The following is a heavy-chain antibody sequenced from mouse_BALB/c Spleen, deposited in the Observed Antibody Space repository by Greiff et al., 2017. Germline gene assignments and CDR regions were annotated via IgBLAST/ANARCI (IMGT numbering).Heavy chain of an antibody. Sequence: EVQLVESGGGLVKPGGSLKLSCAASGFTFSSYFMSWVRQNPEKRLEWVASISSCGSTFYPDSVKGRSTTFRDNARNNLYRHMSSLRSEDTAVYYSARGRGGNYYFDDWGQGTTLTVSS. CDR3: ARGRGGNYYFDD. J-gene: IGHJ2*01. V-gene: IGHV5-6-5*01. D-gene: IGHD2-1*01. CDR1: GFTFSSYF. CDR2: ISSCGST.